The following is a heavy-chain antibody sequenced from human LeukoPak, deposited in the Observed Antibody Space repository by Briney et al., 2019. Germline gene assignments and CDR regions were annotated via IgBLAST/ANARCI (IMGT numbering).Heavy chain of an antibody. J-gene: IGHJ4*02. CDR1: GFTFSSYG. CDR3: AKDGYSSSWEFYFDY. CDR2: IWYDGSNK. D-gene: IGHD6-13*01. V-gene: IGHV3-33*06. Sequence: GRSLRLSCAASGFTFSSYGMHWVRQAPGKGLEWVAVIWYDGSNKYYADSVKGRFTISRDNSKNTLYLQMNSLRAEDTAVYYCAKDGYSSSWEFYFDYWGQGTLVTVSS.